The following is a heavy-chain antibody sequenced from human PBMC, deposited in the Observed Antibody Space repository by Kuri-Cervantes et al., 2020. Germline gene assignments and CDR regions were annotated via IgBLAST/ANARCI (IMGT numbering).Heavy chain of an antibody. J-gene: IGHJ4*02. CDR2: IWYDGSNK. CDR1: GFTFSSYG. Sequence: GESLKISCAASGFTFSSYGMHWVRQAPGKGLEWVAVIWYDGSNKYYADSVQGRFTISRDNYKKTLYLQMDSLRVDDTAVYYCARDPIAATGRGGSFDYWGQGTPVTVSS. CDR3: ARDPIAATGRGGSFDY. D-gene: IGHD6-13*01. V-gene: IGHV3-33*01.